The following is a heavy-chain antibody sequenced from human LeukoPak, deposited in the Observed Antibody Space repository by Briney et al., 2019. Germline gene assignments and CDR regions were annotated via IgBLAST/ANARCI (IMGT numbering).Heavy chain of an antibody. D-gene: IGHD6-25*01. CDR2: ISTVSTYT. CDR1: GFTFTDYS. J-gene: IGHJ6*03. V-gene: IGHV3-21*01. CDR3: ARDGSGFYYYYYMDV. Sequence: GGSLRLSCAASGFTFTDYSMTWVRQAPGMGLEWVSSISTVSTYTFYSDSVKGRFTISRGNRKNTLYLQMSSLSAEDTAVYYCARDGSGFYYYYYMDVWGRGTAVTVSS.